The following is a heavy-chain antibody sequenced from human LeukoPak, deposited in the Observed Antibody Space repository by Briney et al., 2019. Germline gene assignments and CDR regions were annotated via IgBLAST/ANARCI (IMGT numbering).Heavy chain of an antibody. CDR2: IYYSGTT. J-gene: IGHJ3*02. CDR3: ARQAPAAHGGALDI. D-gene: IGHD2-2*01. V-gene: IGHV4-59*08. CDR1: GGSISSNY. Sequence: SETLSLICTVSGGSISSNYWTWIRQPPGKGREWIGYIYYSGTTNYNPSLKSRVTISVDTSKNHFSLKLSSVTAADTAVYYCARQAPAAHGGALDIWGLGAMVTVSS.